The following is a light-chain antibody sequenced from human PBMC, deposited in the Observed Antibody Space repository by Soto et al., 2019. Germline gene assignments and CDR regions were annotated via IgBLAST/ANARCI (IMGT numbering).Light chain of an antibody. CDR1: SSDVGGYTY. Sequence: QSVLTEPASVSVSPRQSITSSCTGASSDVGGYTYVSWYQQHPGKAPKLMIYEVNNRPSGVSNRFSGSKSGNTASLTISGLQAEDEADYYCSSYTSSSTLYVFGTGTKVTV. V-gene: IGLV2-14*01. CDR2: EVN. CDR3: SSYTSSSTLYV. J-gene: IGLJ1*01.